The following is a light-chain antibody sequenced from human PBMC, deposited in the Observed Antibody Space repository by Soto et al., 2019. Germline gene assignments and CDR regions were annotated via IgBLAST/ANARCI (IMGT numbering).Light chain of an antibody. CDR1: QSISSY. V-gene: IGKV1-39*01. CDR3: QQSYSTPLT. CDR2: AAS. J-gene: IGKJ4*01. Sequence: DIQMTQSPSSLSASVGDRVTITCRASQSISSYLNWYQQKTGQPPKILIYAASSLPSGVPSRFSGSGSGTDFTLTISSLQPEDFATYYCQQSYSTPLTFGGGTKVDIK.